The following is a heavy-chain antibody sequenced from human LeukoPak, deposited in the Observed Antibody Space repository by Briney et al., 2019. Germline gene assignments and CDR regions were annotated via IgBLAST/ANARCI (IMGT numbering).Heavy chain of an antibody. V-gene: IGHV1-24*01. CDR3: ATVRHLKKVVIHYYFDY. Sequence: ASVKVSCRVSGYTLTELSMHRVRQAPGKGLEWMGGFDPEDGETIYAQKFQGRVTMTEDTSTDTAYMELSSLRSEDTAVYYCATVRHLKKVVIHYYFDYWGQGTLVTVSS. D-gene: IGHD3-22*01. CDR1: GYTLTELS. J-gene: IGHJ4*02. CDR2: FDPEDGET.